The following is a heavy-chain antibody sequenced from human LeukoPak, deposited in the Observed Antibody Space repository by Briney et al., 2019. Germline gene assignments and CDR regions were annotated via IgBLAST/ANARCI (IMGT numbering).Heavy chain of an antibody. Sequence: PGGSLRLSCAASGFTFSSYAMSWVRQAPGKGLEWVSAISGSGGSTYYADSVKGRFTISRDNSKNTLYLQMNCLRAEDTAVYYCAKAAWPECSGGSCYRELFDPWGQGTLVTVSS. CDR1: GFTFSSYA. V-gene: IGHV3-23*01. CDR3: AKAAWPECSGGSCYRELFDP. D-gene: IGHD2-15*01. J-gene: IGHJ5*02. CDR2: ISGSGGST.